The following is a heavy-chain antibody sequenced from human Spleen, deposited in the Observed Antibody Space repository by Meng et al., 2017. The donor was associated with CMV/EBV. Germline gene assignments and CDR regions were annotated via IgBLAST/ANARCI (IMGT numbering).Heavy chain of an antibody. V-gene: IGHV4-34*01. J-gene: IGHJ4*02. Sequence: QGEHKQWGEGLLKPSETRSLTCAVYGGSLSGYYWSWIRQPPGKGLEWIGEINHSGSTNYNPSLKSRVTISVDTSKNQFSLKLSSVTAADTAVYYCAARSVVGATRGWGQGTLVTVSS. CDR1: GGSLSGYY. CDR3: AARSVVGATRG. D-gene: IGHD1-26*01. CDR2: INHSGST.